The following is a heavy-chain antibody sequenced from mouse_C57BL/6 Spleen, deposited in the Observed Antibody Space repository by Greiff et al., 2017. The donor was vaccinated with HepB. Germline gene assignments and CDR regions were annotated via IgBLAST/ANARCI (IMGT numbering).Heavy chain of an antibody. V-gene: IGHV14-2*01. Sequence: VQLKESGAELVKPGASVKLSCTASGFNIKDYYMHWVKQRTEQGLEWIGRIDPEDGETKYAPKFQGKATITADTSSTTAYLQLSSLTSEDTAVYYCASFYDGYAASFAYWGQGTLVTVSA. J-gene: IGHJ3*01. CDR2: IDPEDGET. CDR3: ASFYDGYAASFAY. CDR1: GFNIKDYY. D-gene: IGHD2-3*01.